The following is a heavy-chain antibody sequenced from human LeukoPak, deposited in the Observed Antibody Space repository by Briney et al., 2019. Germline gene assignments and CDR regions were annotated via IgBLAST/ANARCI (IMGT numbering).Heavy chain of an antibody. CDR2: INPNSGGT. CDR3: ARAYDNNDYFDY. CDR1: GYTFTGYY. J-gene: IGHJ4*02. D-gene: IGHD3-22*01. V-gene: IGHV1-2*02. Sequence: GASVRVSCKASGYTFTGYYMHWVRQAPGQGLEWMGWINPNSGGTSYAQKFQGRVTMTGDTSISTAYMELTRLRFDDTAVYYCARAYDNNDYFDYWGQGTLVTVSS.